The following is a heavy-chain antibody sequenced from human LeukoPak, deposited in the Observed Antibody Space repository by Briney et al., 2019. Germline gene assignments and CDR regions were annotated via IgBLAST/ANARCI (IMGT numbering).Heavy chain of an antibody. J-gene: IGHJ6*02. Sequence: GGSLRLSCEASGFTFSSYSMNWVRQSPGKGLEWIAYIRGGGDPINYADSVKGRFTISRDNAKNSLHLQMNSLRAEDTAVYYCARGDYGDPREYYYYDMDVWGQGTTVTVSS. CDR3: ARGDYGDPREYYYYDMDV. V-gene: IGHV3-48*04. D-gene: IGHD4-17*01. CDR1: GFTFSSYS. CDR2: IRGGGDPI.